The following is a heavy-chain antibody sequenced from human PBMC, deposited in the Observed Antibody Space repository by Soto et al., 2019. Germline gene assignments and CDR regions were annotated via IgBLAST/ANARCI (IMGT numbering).Heavy chain of an antibody. Sequence: YCKASGYTFTSYAMNWVRQAPGKGLEWVSYISSSGSTIYYADSVKGRFTISRDNAKNSLYLQMNSLRAEDTAVYYCARDLTIFGVVNNYYYGMDVWGQGTTVTVSS. CDR2: ISSSGSTI. CDR3: ARDLTIFGVVNNYYYGMDV. J-gene: IGHJ6*02. V-gene: IGHV3-48*03. CDR1: GYTFTSYA. D-gene: IGHD3-3*01.